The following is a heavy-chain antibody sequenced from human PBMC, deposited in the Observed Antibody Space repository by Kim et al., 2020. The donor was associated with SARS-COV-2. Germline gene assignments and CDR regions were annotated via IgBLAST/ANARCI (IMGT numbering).Heavy chain of an antibody. CDR3: ARGRPGYMDV. CDR2: ISSSGTTV. Sequence: GGSLRLSCAPSEFTFSSYSMIWVRQAPGKGLDWVSYISSSGTTVYYADSVKGRFTISRDNAKNVFYLQLSSLRDEDTAVYYCARGRPGYMDVWGKGTTVTVSS. V-gene: IGHV3-48*02. J-gene: IGHJ6*03. CDR1: EFTFSSYS.